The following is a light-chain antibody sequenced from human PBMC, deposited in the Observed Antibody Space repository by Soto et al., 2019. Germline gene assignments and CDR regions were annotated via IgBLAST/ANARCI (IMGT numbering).Light chain of an antibody. V-gene: IGKV1-5*01. CDR2: DAS. CDR1: QCISSW. Sequence: DIQMTQSPSTLSASVGDRVTITCRASQCISSWLAWYQQKPGKVPKLLIYDASSLESRVPSWFSGSGSGTEFTLTISGLRPDDFATYFCQQYNTYTYTFGQGTKLEIK. CDR3: QQYNTYTYT. J-gene: IGKJ2*01.